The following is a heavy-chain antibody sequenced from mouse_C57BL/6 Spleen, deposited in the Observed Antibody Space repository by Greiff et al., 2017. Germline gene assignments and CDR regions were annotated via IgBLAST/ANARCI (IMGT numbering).Heavy chain of an antibody. CDR1: GYTFTSYW. CDR2: IDPSDSYT. Sequence: QVQLQQPGAELVRPGTSVKLSCKASGYTFTSYWMHWVKQRPGQGLEWIGVIDPSDSYTNYNQKFKGKATLTVDTSSSKAYMQLSSLTSEDSAVYYCARWGNYFDYWGQGTTLTVSS. V-gene: IGHV1-59*01. J-gene: IGHJ2*01. CDR3: ARWGNYFDY.